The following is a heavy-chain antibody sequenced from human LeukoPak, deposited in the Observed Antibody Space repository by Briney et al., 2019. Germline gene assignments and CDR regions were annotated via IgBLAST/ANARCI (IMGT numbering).Heavy chain of an antibody. CDR1: GFTFSSYA. CDR3: AKGVTTGTTLIGVDY. Sequence: GASLRLSCAASGFTFSSYAMSWVRQAPGKGLEWVSAISGSGGSTYYADSVKGRFTISRDNSKNTLYLQMNSLGAEDTAVYYCAKGVTTGTTLIGVDYWGQGTLVTVSS. J-gene: IGHJ4*02. CDR2: ISGSGGST. V-gene: IGHV3-23*01. D-gene: IGHD1-1*01.